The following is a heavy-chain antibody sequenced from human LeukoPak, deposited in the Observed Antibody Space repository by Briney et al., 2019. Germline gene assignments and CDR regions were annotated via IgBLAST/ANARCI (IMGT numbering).Heavy chain of an antibody. CDR1: SGSVSSGSYY. V-gene: IGHV4-61*01. CDR3: AREDNSPLRPGIAAAVGVFDY. CDR2: IYYSGST. D-gene: IGHD6-13*01. Sequence: PSETLSLTCTVSSGSVSSGSYYWSWIRQPPGKGLEWIGYIYYSGSTNYNPSLKSRVTISVDTSKNQFSLKLSSVTAADTAVYYCAREDNSPLRPGIAAAVGVFDYWGQGTLVTVPS. J-gene: IGHJ4*02.